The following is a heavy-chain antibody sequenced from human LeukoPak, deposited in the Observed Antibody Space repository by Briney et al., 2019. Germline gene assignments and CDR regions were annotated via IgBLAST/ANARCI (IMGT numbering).Heavy chain of an antibody. CDR1: GYTFTDYG. J-gene: IGHJ6*03. D-gene: IGHD6-13*01. CDR3: ARDSSSWYYYYYYMDV. V-gene: IGHV1-69*06. Sequence: ASVKVSCKASGYTFTDYGISWVRQAPGQGLEWMGGIIPIFGTANYAQKFQGRVTITADKSTSTAYMELSSLRSEDTAVYYCARDSSSWYYYYYYMDVWGKGTTVTVSS. CDR2: IIPIFGTA.